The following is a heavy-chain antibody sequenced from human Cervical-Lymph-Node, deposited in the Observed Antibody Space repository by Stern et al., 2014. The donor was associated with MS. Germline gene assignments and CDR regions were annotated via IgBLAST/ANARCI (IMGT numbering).Heavy chain of an antibody. CDR3: ARAAYSGYDKESYYYYGMDV. Sequence: EVQLVESGAEVKKPGESLKISCKGSGYNFTTYWIGWGRQMPGKGLEGMGIIYPGDSDTSSSPSFQVQVTISADKSISTAYLQWSSLKASDTAMYYCARAAYSGYDKESYYYYGMDVWGQGTTVTVSS. J-gene: IGHJ6*02. CDR1: GYNFTTYW. D-gene: IGHD5-12*01. CDR2: IYPGDSDT. V-gene: IGHV5-51*01.